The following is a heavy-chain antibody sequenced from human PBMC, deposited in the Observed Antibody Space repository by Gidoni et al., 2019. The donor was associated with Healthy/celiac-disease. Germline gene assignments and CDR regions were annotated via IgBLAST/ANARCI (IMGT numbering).Heavy chain of an antibody. V-gene: IGHV4-39*01. CDR1: AGSISSSSYY. Sequence: QLQLQESGPGLVKPSETLSLTCTVSAGSISSSSYYWGWIRQPPGKGLEWIGSIYYSGSTYYNPSLKSRVTISVDTSKNQFSLKLSSVTAADTAVYYCARHGPSSNNRRKNWFDPWGQGTLVTVSS. J-gene: IGHJ5*02. D-gene: IGHD6-13*01. CDR2: IYYSGST. CDR3: ARHGPSSNNRRKNWFDP.